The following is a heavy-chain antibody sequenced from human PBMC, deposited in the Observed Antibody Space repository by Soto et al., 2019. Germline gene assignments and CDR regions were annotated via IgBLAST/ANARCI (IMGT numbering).Heavy chain of an antibody. CDR2: INHSEST. CDR1: GGSFSGYY. D-gene: IGHD2-15*01. J-gene: IGHJ5*02. Sequence: SETLSLTCAVYGGSFSGYYWSWIRQPPGKGLEWIGEINHSESTNYSPSLKSRVTISLDTSKNQFSLKLSSVTAADTAVYYCASGGSCSGGSCPNWFDPWGQGTLVTVSS. V-gene: IGHV4-34*01. CDR3: ASGGSCSGGSCPNWFDP.